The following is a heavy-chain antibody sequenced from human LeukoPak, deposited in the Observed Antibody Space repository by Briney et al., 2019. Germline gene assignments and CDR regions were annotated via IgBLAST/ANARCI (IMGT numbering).Heavy chain of an antibody. D-gene: IGHD3-10*01. Sequence: GGSLRLSCAASGFVFGDYGMHWVRQAPGRGLEWVTMVRNDGSDKYYADSVKGRFTISRDNSKNTLYLQMNSLRPEDTAVYYCAKHYYGSGSQKYYFDYWGQGTLVTVSS. CDR1: GFVFGDYG. CDR2: VRNDGSDK. V-gene: IGHV3-30*02. CDR3: AKHYYGSGSQKYYFDY. J-gene: IGHJ4*02.